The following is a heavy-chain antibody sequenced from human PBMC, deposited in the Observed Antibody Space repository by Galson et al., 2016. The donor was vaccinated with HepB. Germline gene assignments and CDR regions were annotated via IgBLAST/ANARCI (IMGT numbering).Heavy chain of an antibody. CDR3: ARGDYDTRGYTMTFDY. Sequence: SETLSLTCPVSGGSISSGDHYWSWVRQPPGKGLEWIGKVFHSGSTNYNPSLKSRVTISVDTSKNQFTLKMSSVTAADSAVYYCARGDYDTRGYTMTFDYWGQGTLVTVFS. CDR2: VFHSGST. D-gene: IGHD3-22*01. CDR1: GGSISSGDHY. V-gene: IGHV4-39*06. J-gene: IGHJ4*02.